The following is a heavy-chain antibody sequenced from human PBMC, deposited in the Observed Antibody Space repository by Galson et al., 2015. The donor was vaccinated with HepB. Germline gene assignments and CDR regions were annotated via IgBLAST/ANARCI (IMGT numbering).Heavy chain of an antibody. J-gene: IGHJ4*02. CDR2: INEAGTRR. D-gene: IGHD6-13*01. CDR1: GFSFSNTW. V-gene: IGHV3-7*03. CDR3: AAAAE. Sequence: SLRLSCAASGFSFSNTWMSWVRQAPGKGLEWVANINEAGTRRVYVDSVKGRFTISRDNTKDSLSLQMNSLRGDDTAVYYCAAAAEWGQGTLVTVSS.